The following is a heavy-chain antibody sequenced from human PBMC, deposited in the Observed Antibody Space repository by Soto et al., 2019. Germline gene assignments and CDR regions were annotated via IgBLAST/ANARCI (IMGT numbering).Heavy chain of an antibody. D-gene: IGHD1-1*01. V-gene: IGHV3-66*01. Sequence: EVQLVESGGGLVQPGGSLRLSCAASGFTVSSNYMSWVRQAPGKGLEWVSVIYSGGSTYYADSVKGRFTISRDNSKNTLYLQMNSLRAEDTAVYFCARGGGNWNDVGYFDYWGQGTLVTVSS. CDR1: GFTVSSNY. CDR2: IYSGGST. J-gene: IGHJ4*02. CDR3: ARGGGNWNDVGYFDY.